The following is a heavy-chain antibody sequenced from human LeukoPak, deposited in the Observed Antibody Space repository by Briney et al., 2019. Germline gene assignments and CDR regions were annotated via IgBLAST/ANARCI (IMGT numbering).Heavy chain of an antibody. D-gene: IGHD6-13*01. Sequence: SETLSLTCTVSGGSISSYYWSWIRQPAGKGLEWIGRIYSTGSTNYNPSLKSRVTMSVDTSKNQFSLGLRSVTDADTAVYYCARQIASAGTAGFDFWGQGALVTVSS. V-gene: IGHV4-4*07. CDR3: ARQIASAGTAGFDF. CDR2: IYSTGST. CDR1: GGSISSYY. J-gene: IGHJ4*02.